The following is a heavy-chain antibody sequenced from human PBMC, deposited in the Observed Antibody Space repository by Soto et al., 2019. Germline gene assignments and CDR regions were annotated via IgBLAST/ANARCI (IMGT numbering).Heavy chain of an antibody. CDR1: GYTFTSYG. J-gene: IGHJ5*02. D-gene: IGHD3-3*01. V-gene: IGHV1-69*13. Sequence: SVKVSCKASGYTFTSYGFSWVRQAPGQGLEWMGGIIPIFGTANYAQKFQGRVTITGDESTSTAYMELSSLRSEDTAVYYCARDLGRDTIFGVVIAHNWFDPWGQGTLVTVSS. CDR2: IIPIFGTA. CDR3: ARDLGRDTIFGVVIAHNWFDP.